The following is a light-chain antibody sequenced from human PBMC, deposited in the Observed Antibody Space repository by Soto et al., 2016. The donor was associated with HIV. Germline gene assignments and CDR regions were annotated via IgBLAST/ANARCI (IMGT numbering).Light chain of an antibody. CDR3: QQYYTYSLT. J-gene: IGKJ4*01. CDR2: KAS. CDR1: DTISTW. Sequence: DIQMTQSPSTLSASVGDRVTITCRASDTISTWLAWYQQKPGKAPKVLIYKASTLESGVPSRFSGSGSGTEFTLNISSLQPDDFATYSCQQYYTYSLTFGGGTKVEI. V-gene: IGKV1-5*03.